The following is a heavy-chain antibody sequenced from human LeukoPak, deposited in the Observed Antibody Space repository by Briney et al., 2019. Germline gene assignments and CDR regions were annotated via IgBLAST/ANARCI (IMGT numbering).Heavy chain of an antibody. D-gene: IGHD3-10*01. Sequence: GGSERLSCAAYGFTFSSYGMHWVRQAPGKGLEWVAFIRYDGSNKYYADSVKGRFTISRDNSKNTLYLQMNSLRAEDTAVYYCAKNPPLYYYGSGSSYYFDYWGQGTLVTVSS. CDR1: GFTFSSYG. V-gene: IGHV3-30*02. J-gene: IGHJ4*02. CDR2: IRYDGSNK. CDR3: AKNPPLYYYGSGSSYYFDY.